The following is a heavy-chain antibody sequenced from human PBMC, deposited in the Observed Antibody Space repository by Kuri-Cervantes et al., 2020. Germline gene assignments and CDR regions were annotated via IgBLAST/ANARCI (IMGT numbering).Heavy chain of an antibody. D-gene: IGHD3-10*01. CDR2: INPNSGGT. V-gene: IGHV1-2*02. CDR1: GYTFTGYY. CDR3: ARGDMVRGVVDYYYYGMDV. J-gene: IGHJ6*02. Sequence: ASVKVSCKASGYTFTGYYMHWVRQAPGQGLEWMGWINPNSGGTSYAQKFQGRVTMTRDTSTSTVYMELSSLRSEDTAVYYCARGDMVRGVVDYYYYGMDVWGQGTTVIRLL.